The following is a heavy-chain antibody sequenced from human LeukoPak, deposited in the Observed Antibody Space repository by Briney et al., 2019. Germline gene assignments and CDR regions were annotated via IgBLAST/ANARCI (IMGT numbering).Heavy chain of an antibody. Sequence: SETLSLTCTVSGGSISIYYWNWIRQPAGKGLEWIGRIFTSGITNYNPSLKSRVTMSVDTSKNQFSLNLSSVIAADTAIYYCARETSETYYNPLGHMDVWGKGTTVTVSS. V-gene: IGHV4-4*07. J-gene: IGHJ6*03. CDR3: ARETSETYYNPLGHMDV. CDR2: IFTSGIT. CDR1: GGSISIYY. D-gene: IGHD3-10*01.